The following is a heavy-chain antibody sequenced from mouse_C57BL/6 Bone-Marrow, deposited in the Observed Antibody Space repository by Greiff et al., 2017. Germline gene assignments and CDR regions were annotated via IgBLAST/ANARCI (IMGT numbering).Heavy chain of an antibody. J-gene: IGHJ2*01. D-gene: IGHD2-2*01. CDR3: ARSGRWLRRTFDY. CDR1: GYTFTSYW. V-gene: IGHV1-53*01. CDR2: INPSNGGT. Sequence: VQLQQPGTELVKPGASVKLSCKASGYTFTSYWMHWVKQRPGQGLEWIGNINPSNGGTNYNEKFKSKATLTVDKSSSTAYMQLSSLTSEDSAVDYCARSGRWLRRTFDYWGQGTTLTVSS.